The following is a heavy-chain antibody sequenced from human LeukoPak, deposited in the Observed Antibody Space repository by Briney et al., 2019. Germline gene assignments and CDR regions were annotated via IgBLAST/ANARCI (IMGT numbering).Heavy chain of an antibody. V-gene: IGHV1-8*01. Sequence: GASVKVSCKASGYTFTSYHINWVRQATGQGLEWMGWKNPNSGNTGYAQKFQGRVTMTRNTSISTAYIEPSSLRSEDTAVYYCARGKSGRAAAGYDYWGQGTLVTVSS. CDR2: KNPNSGNT. J-gene: IGHJ4*02. CDR3: ARGKSGRAAAGYDY. CDR1: GYTFTSYH. D-gene: IGHD6-13*01.